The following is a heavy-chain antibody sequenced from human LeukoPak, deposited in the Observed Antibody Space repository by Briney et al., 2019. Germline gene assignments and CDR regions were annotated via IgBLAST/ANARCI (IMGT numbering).Heavy chain of an antibody. Sequence: PGGSLRLSCAASGLNFNDYDMDWVRQAPGKGPERVAVIWDDGSNKYYAESVKGRFTISRDISKNMLYLQMNSLRVEDTAVYYCARERGGQDWDFDLWGRGTLVTVSS. D-gene: IGHD3-10*01. V-gene: IGHV3-33*01. J-gene: IGHJ2*01. CDR1: GLNFNDYD. CDR2: IWDDGSNK. CDR3: ARERGGQDWDFDL.